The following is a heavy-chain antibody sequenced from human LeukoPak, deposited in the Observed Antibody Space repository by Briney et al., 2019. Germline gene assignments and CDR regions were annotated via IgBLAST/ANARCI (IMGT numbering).Heavy chain of an antibody. D-gene: IGHD2/OR15-2a*01. CDR3: ARAPGTFYHPFDY. V-gene: IGHV3-30*03. CDR2: ISDDDENRK. Sequence: PGSSLRLSCAASGFRFRIFGLHWVRQAPGKRLEWVAFISDDDENRKHYADSVKGRFTISRDVSKDILYLQMTGLRVEDTAVYYCARAPGTFYHPFDYWGPGILVTVSS. J-gene: IGHJ4*02. CDR1: GFRFRIFG.